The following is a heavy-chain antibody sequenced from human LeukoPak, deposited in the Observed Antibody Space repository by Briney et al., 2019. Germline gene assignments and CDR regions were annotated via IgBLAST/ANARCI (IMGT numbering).Heavy chain of an antibody. Sequence: PSETLSPTCSVSGGSIGSSGYYWGWIRQPPGKGLEWIGSIYYSGSSYYNPSLKSRVTISVDTSKNQVSLKVSSVTAADTAVYYCARGKRVGRDFWSGYSTYFDYWGQGTLVTVSS. CDR2: IYYSGSS. CDR3: ARGKRVGRDFWSGYSTYFDY. D-gene: IGHD3-3*01. V-gene: IGHV4-39*01. J-gene: IGHJ4*02. CDR1: GGSIGSSGYY.